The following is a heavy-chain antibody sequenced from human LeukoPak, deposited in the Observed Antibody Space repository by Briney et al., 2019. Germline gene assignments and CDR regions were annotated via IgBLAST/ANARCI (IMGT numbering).Heavy chain of an antibody. V-gene: IGHV1-69*05. J-gene: IGHJ4*02. CDR1: GGTFSSYA. Sequence: SVKVSCKASGGTFSSYAISWVRQAPGQGLEWMGGIIPIFGTANYAQKFQGRVTITTDESTSTAYMELSSLRSEDTAVYYCARVAPIAVAGFDYFDYWGQGTLVTVSS. CDR2: IIPIFGTA. CDR3: ARVAPIAVAGFDYFDY. D-gene: IGHD6-19*01.